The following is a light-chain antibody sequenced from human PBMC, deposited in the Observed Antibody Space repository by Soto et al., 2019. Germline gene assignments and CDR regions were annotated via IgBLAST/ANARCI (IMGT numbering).Light chain of an antibody. V-gene: IGLV2-23*01. Sequence: QSALTQPASVSGSPGQSITISCTGTSSDVGSYNLVSWYQQHPGKAPKLMIYEGSKRPSGVSNRFSGSKSGNTASLTISGLQVEDEADYYCCSHARTGTVLFGGGTKLTVL. J-gene: IGLJ3*02. CDR1: SSDVGSYNL. CDR3: CSHARTGTVL. CDR2: EGS.